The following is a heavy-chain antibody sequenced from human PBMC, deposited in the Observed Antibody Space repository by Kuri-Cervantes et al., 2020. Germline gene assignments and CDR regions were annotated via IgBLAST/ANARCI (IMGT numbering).Heavy chain of an antibody. V-gene: IGHV3-21*01. CDR2: ISGNSNYI. CDR1: GFTFPDYT. J-gene: IGHJ4*02. CDR3: ARTGNLDY. D-gene: IGHD3-9*01. Sequence: GESLKISCVASGFTFPDYTLNWVRQAPGKGLEWVSCISGNSNYIYYGDSLKGRFTISRDNAKNSLYLQMNSLRAEDTAVYYCARTGNLDYWGQGTLVTVSS.